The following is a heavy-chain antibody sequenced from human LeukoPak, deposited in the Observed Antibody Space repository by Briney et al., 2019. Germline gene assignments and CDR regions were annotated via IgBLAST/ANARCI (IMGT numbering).Heavy chain of an antibody. D-gene: IGHD5-12*01. J-gene: IGHJ4*02. CDR3: ATLVATTRFDY. Sequence: PGGSLGLSCAASGFSLSNYWMSWVRQAPGKGLEWVANIKQDGSEKYYVDSVKGRFTNSRDNAKNSLFLQMNSLRVEDTAVYYCATLVATTRFDYWGQGTLATVSS. CDR2: IKQDGSEK. V-gene: IGHV3-7*01. CDR1: GFSLSNYW.